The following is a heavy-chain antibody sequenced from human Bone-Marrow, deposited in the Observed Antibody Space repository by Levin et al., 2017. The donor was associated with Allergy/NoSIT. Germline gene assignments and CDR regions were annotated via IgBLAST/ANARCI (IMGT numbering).Heavy chain of an antibody. V-gene: IGHV3-23*01. D-gene: IGHD5-12*01. Sequence: GESLKISCAASGFTFSSYAMSWVRQAPGKGLEWVSAISGSGGSTYYADSVKGRFTISRDNSKNTLYLQMNSLRAEDTAVYYCAKVGGYDYGLAFDIWGQGTMVTVSS. CDR2: ISGSGGST. CDR3: AKVGGYDYGLAFDI. J-gene: IGHJ3*02. CDR1: GFTFSSYA.